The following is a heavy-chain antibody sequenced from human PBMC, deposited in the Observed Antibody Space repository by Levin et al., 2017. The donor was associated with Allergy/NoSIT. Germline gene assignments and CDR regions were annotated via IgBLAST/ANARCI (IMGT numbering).Heavy chain of an antibody. CDR1: GYTFTGYY. Sequence: ASVKVSCKASGYTFTGYYMHWVRQAPGQGLEWMGWINPNSGGTNYAQKFQGRVTMTRDTSISTAYMELSRLRSDDTAVYYCARGIAVAVPLTGYWGQGTLVTVSS. J-gene: IGHJ4*02. D-gene: IGHD6-19*01. CDR2: INPNSGGT. CDR3: ARGIAVAVPLTGY. V-gene: IGHV1-2*02.